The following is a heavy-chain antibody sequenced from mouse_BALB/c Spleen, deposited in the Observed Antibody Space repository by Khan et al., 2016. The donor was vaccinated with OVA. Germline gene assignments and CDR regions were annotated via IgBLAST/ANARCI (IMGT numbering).Heavy chain of an antibody. CDR2: IWGGGGT. CDR1: GFSLSRYN. CDR3: ARAYYRYDGYYAMDY. V-gene: IGHV2-6-4*01. J-gene: IGHJ4*01. Sequence: QVRLQQSGPGLVAPSQSLSITCTVSGFSLSRYNIHWVRQTPGKGLEWLGMIWGGGGTDYNSNLKSILSIRKDNSKSQVLLKMISLQIDDTAMYYCARAYYRYDGYYAMDYCGQGTSVTVSS. D-gene: IGHD2-14*01.